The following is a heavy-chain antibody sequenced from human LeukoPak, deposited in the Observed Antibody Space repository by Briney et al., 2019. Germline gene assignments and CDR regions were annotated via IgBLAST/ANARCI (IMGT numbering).Heavy chain of an antibody. D-gene: IGHD3-10*01. Sequence: GGSLRLSCAASGFTFSSYWMSWVRQAPGKGLEWVANIKQDGSEKYYVDSVKGRFTISRDNAKNSLYLQMNSLRAEDTAVYYCAKDQADYYGSGSYDYWGQGTLVTVSS. V-gene: IGHV3-7*03. CDR3: AKDQADYYGSGSYDY. J-gene: IGHJ4*02. CDR1: GFTFSSYW. CDR2: IKQDGSEK.